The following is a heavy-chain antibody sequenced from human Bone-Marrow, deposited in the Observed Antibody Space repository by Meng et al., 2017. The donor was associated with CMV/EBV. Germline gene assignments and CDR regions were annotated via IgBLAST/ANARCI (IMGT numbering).Heavy chain of an antibody. CDR2: INPNSGGT. Sequence: VKVSCKASGYTFTGYYMHWVRQAPGQGLEWMGWINPNSGGTNYAQKFQGRVTMTRDTSISTAYMELSRLRSDDTAVYYCARTIVVVPAANEIYYYGMDVWGQGTTVTVSS. D-gene: IGHD2-2*01. CDR3: ARTIVVVPAANEIYYYGMDV. J-gene: IGHJ6*02. V-gene: IGHV1-2*02. CDR1: GYTFTGYY.